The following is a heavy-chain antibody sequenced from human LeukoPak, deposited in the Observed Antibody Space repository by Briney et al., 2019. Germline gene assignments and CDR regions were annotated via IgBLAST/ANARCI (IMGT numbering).Heavy chain of an antibody. CDR3: ARDQRYCSGGSCYHPRFDY. CDR1: GFTFSSYA. Sequence: GRSLRLSCAASGFTFSSYAMHWVRQAPGKGLEWVAVISYDGSNKYYADSVKGRFTISRDNSKNTLYLQMNSLRAEDTAVYYCARDQRYCSGGSCYHPRFDYWGQGTLVTVSS. CDR2: ISYDGSNK. V-gene: IGHV3-30-3*01. D-gene: IGHD2-15*01. J-gene: IGHJ4*02.